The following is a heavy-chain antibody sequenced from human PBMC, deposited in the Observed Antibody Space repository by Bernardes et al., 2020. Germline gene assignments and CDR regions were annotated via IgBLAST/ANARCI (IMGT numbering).Heavy chain of an antibody. CDR1: EFTFSRFW. D-gene: IGHD1-26*01. CDR2: INEDGTIT. J-gene: IGHJ4*02. Sequence: AGSLILSCAASEFTFSRFWMHWVRQVPGQGLVWVSRINEDGTITNYADSVKGRFTISRDNAKNTLFLQMNSLRAEDTAVYYCARDVAGREDFWGPGTLVTVSS. V-gene: IGHV3-74*01. CDR3: ARDVAGREDF.